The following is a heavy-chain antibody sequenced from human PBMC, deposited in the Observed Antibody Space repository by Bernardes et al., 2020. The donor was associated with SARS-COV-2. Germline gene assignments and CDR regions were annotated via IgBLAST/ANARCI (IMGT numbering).Heavy chain of an antibody. CDR2: ITGNGYST. CDR3: AKGSFGVELLHAFDI. Sequence: GSLRLSCAASGFPFRSHRIHWVRQGPGKGLEWVSVITGNGYSTYYTDSLKGRFTISRDNSKNTLYVQMNSLRAEDTAIYSCAKGSFGVELLHAFDIWGQGTMVTVSS. J-gene: IGHJ3*02. D-gene: IGHD3-3*01. CDR1: GFPFRSHR. V-gene: IGHV3-23*01.